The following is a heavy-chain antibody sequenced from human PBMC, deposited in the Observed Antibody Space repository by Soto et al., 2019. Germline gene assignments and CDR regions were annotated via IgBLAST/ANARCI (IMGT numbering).Heavy chain of an antibody. J-gene: IGHJ4*02. V-gene: IGHV3-33*01. Sequence: GGSLRLSCAASGFTFSSYGMHWVRQAPGKGLEWVAVIWYDGSNKYYADSVKGRFTISRDNSKNTLYLQMNSLRAEDTAVYYCARGRGYYDFWSGYYDFDYWGQGTLVTVSS. CDR1: GFTFSSYG. D-gene: IGHD3-3*01. CDR2: IWYDGSNK. CDR3: ARGRGYYDFWSGYYDFDY.